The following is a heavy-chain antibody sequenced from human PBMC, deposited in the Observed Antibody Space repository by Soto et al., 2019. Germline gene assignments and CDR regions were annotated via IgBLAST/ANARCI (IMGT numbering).Heavy chain of an antibody. V-gene: IGHV3-73*02. J-gene: IGHJ4*02. CDR3: TSHSPEDMIRK. CDR1: GFTFSGSA. CDR2: IGSKPHSYAT. Sequence: EVQLVESGGGLVQPGGSLRLCCAASGFTFSGSAMHWVRQASGKGLEWVGRIGSKPHSYATAYAASVKGRFTISRDDSKNTAYLQMTSLKTEDTAVYYCTSHSPEDMIRKWGQGTLVTVSS. D-gene: IGHD3-10*01.